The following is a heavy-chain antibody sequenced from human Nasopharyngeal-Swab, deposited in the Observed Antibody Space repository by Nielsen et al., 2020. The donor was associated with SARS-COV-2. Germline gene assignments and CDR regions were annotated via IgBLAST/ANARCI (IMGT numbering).Heavy chain of an antibody. CDR3: ARDQSYGDYDGAFDI. CDR1: GYSFTSYA. D-gene: IGHD4-17*01. J-gene: IGHJ3*02. Sequence: ASVKVSCKASGYSFTSYAMHWVRQAPGQSLEWMGWINAENGNTKYSQKFQGRVTFTSKTSASTAYMELSSRRSEDTAVYYCARDQSYGDYDGAFDIWGQGTMVTVSS. V-gene: IGHV1-3*01. CDR2: INAENGNT.